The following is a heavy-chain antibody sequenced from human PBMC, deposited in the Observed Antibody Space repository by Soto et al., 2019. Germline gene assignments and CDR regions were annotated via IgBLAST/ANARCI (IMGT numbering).Heavy chain of an antibody. CDR2: IYPGDSDT. Sequence: PGESLKISSKGSGYSFTSFWIGWVRQMPGKGLEWMGIIYPGDSDTRYSPSFQGQVTISADKSISTAYLQWSSLKASDTAVYYCARDTLDNWNYSYYMDVWGKGTTVTVSS. CDR3: ARDTLDNWNYSYYMDV. D-gene: IGHD1-20*01. CDR1: GYSFTSFW. J-gene: IGHJ6*03. V-gene: IGHV5-51*01.